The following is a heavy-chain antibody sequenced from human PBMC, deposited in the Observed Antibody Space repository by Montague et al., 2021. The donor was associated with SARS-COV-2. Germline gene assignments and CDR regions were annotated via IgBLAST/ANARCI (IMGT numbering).Heavy chain of an antibody. Sequence: SETLSLTCAVSGASVSSINWWSWVRQPPGRGLEWIAEIHHTGNTNFNPSLRSRVSIPLDSSKNQLSLTLISVTAADTAIYYCASHPVFQQLYSWGQGTLVSVSS. CDR2: IHHTGNT. CDR3: ASHPVFQQLYS. CDR1: GASVSSINW. J-gene: IGHJ4*02. D-gene: IGHD6-13*01. V-gene: IGHV4-4*02.